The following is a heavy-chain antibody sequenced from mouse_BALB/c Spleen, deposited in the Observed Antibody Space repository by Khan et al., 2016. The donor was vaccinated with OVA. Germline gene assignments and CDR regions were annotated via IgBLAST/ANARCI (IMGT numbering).Heavy chain of an antibody. CDR2: IYPGDGNS. CDR3: ARGGITTGYFDY. Sequence: QVQLQQSGTELARPGASVKLSCKASGYTFTSYWMQWVKQRPGQGLDWIGAIYPGDGNSRYTQKFKGKATLTADKSSSTAYMQLSSLASEDSAVYYCARGGITTGYFDYWGQGTTLTVSS. J-gene: IGHJ2*01. D-gene: IGHD1-1*01. CDR1: GYTFTSYW. V-gene: IGHV1-87*01.